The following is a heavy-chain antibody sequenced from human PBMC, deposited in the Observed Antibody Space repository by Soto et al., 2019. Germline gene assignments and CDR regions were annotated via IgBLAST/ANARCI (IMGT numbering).Heavy chain of an antibody. Sequence: PSETLSLTCTVSGGSISSYYWSWIRQPPGKGLEWIGYIYYSGSTNYNPSLKSRVTISVDTSKNQFSLKLSSVTAADTAVYYCARSTVYDILTGSYYFDYWGQGTLVTVSS. CDR2: IYYSGST. V-gene: IGHV4-59*01. J-gene: IGHJ4*02. CDR1: GGSISSYY. CDR3: ARSTVYDILTGSYYFDY. D-gene: IGHD3-9*01.